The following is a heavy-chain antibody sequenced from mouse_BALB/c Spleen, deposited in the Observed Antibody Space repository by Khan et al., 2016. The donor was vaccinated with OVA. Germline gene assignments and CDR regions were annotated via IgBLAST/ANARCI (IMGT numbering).Heavy chain of an antibody. D-gene: IGHD1-1*01. CDR1: GFTFSTYG. Sequence: EVQPQESGGDLVKPGGSLKLSCAASGFTFSTYGMSWVRQTPDKRLEWVATVSTGGSYTYYPDSVKGRFTISRDNAKNTLYLQMSGLKSEDTVMFYCTRLAYYYDSEGFAYWGQGTLVTVSA. CDR3: TRLAYYYDSEGFAY. V-gene: IGHV5-6*01. J-gene: IGHJ3*01. CDR2: VSTGGSYT.